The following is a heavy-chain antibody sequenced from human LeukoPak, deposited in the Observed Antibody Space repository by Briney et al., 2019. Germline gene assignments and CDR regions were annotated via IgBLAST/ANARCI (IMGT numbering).Heavy chain of an antibody. Sequence: GGSLRLSCAASGFTFSNAWMSWVRQAPGKGLEWVGCIKSKTDGGTTAYAAPVKGRFTISRDDSKNTLYLQMNSLKTEDTAVYYCTTDPSYGGNPTGDYWGQGTLVTVSS. V-gene: IGHV3-15*01. CDR3: TTDPSYGGNPTGDY. CDR2: IKSKTDGGTT. D-gene: IGHD4-23*01. J-gene: IGHJ4*02. CDR1: GFTFSNAW.